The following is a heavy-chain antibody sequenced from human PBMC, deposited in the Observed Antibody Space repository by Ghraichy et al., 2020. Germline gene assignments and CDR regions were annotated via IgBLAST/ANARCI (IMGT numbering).Heavy chain of an antibody. V-gene: IGHV1-69*13. CDR2: IIPIFGTA. CDR3: ARDEKNEYSSSSFPPQYYYYGMDV. D-gene: IGHD6-6*01. Sequence: SVKVSCKASGGTFSSYAISWVRQAPGQGLEWMGGIIPIFGTANYAQKFQGRVTITADESTSTAYMELSSLRSEDTAVYYCARDEKNEYSSSSFPPQYYYYGMDVWGQGTTVTVSS. CDR1: GGTFSSYA. J-gene: IGHJ6*02.